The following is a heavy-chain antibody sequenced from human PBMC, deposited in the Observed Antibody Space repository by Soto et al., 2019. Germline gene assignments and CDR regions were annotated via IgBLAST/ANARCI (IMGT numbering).Heavy chain of an antibody. CDR1: GYSFTSYW. Sequence: PGESLKISCKGSGYSFTSYWIGWVRQMPGKGLEWMGIIYPGDSDTRYSPSFQGQVTISADKSISTAYLQWSSLKASDTAMYYCERRTVADYYYYGMDVWGQGTTVTVSS. CDR2: IYPGDSDT. D-gene: IGHD6-19*01. CDR3: ERRTVADYYYYGMDV. V-gene: IGHV5-51*01. J-gene: IGHJ6*02.